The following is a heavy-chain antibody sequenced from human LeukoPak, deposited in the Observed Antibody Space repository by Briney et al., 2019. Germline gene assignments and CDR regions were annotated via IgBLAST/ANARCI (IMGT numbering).Heavy chain of an antibody. CDR1: GFSFKEYY. D-gene: IGHD6-13*01. Sequence: PGGSLRLSCAAYGFSFKEYYYSWIRQAPGKGLEWVSFINVNGGAMYYADFVKGRFTISRENAQNSVYLEMNSLRDEDTAVYYSSRGPRILAAGSYFFDYWGQGSLVTVSS. CDR2: INVNGGAM. CDR3: SRGPRILAAGSYFFDY. J-gene: IGHJ4*02. V-gene: IGHV3-11*01.